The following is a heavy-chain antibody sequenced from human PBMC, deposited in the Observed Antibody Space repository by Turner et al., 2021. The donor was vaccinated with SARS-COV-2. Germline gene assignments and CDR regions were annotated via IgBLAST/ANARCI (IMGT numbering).Heavy chain of an antibody. CDR2: VYSSGST. V-gene: IGHV4-4*07. D-gene: IGHD4-17*01. CDR1: GGSISHFY. Sequence: QVQLQESGPRLVKPSETLSLTCSVSGGSISHFYWSWIRQPAGKGLEWIGRVYSSGSTNYNPSLKSRITMSIDTSKNQFSLRLSSVTAADTAVYYCARDGDLRRNWFDPWAREPWSPSPQ. J-gene: IGHJ5*02. CDR3: ARDGDLRRNWFDP.